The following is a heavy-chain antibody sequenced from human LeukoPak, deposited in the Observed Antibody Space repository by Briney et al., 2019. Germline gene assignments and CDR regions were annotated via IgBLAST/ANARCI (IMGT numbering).Heavy chain of an antibody. J-gene: IGHJ4*02. CDR1: GYTFTNYD. CDR3: ARCLVRGSGSSYFNN. D-gene: IGHD6-6*01. Sequence: ASVKVSCKASGYTFTNYDFNWVRQATGQGLEWMGWMNPNSGATGYAQKFQGRVTMTRDTSINTAYMELSSLRSEDTAVYYCARCLVRGSGSSYFNNWGREPWSPSPQ. CDR2: MNPNSGAT. V-gene: IGHV1-8*01.